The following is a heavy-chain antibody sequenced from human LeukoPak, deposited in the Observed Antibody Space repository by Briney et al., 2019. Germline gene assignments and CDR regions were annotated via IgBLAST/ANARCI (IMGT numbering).Heavy chain of an antibody. Sequence: GGSLRLSCAASGFTFSNAWMSWVRQAPGKGLEWVGRIKSKTDGGTTDYAAPMKGRFTISRDDSKNTLYLQMNSLKTEDTAVYYCTRGLPHRRAEYFQHWGQGTLVTVSS. CDR3: TRGLPHRRAEYFQH. CDR1: GFTFSNAW. J-gene: IGHJ1*01. D-gene: IGHD3-10*01. V-gene: IGHV3-15*01. CDR2: IKSKTDGGTT.